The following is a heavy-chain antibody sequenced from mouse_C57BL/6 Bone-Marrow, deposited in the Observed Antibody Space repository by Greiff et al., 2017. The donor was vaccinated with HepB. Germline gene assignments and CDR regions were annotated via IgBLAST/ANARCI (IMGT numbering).Heavy chain of an antibody. Sequence: VQLQQSVAELVRPGASVKLSCTASGFNIKNNYMHWVKQRPEQGLEWIGRIDPANGNTKYAPKFQGKATITAETSSNTAYLQLSSLTSEDTAIYYCARNHGGSSFDYWGQGTTLTVSS. J-gene: IGHJ2*01. D-gene: IGHD1-1*01. CDR3: ARNHGGSSFDY. V-gene: IGHV14-3*01. CDR2: IDPANGNT. CDR1: GFNIKNNY.